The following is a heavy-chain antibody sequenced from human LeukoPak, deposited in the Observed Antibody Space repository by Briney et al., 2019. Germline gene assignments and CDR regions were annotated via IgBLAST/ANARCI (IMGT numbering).Heavy chain of an antibody. Sequence: GGSLRLSCAASGFTVSSNYMSWVRQAPGKGLEWVSVIYSGGSTYYADSVKGRFTISRDNAKNSLYLQMNSLRAEDTAVYYCAGSCYFDWFDPWGQGTLVTVSS. V-gene: IGHV3-66*01. CDR1: GFTVSSNY. CDR3: AGSCYFDWFDP. CDR2: IYSGGST. D-gene: IGHD2-15*01. J-gene: IGHJ5*02.